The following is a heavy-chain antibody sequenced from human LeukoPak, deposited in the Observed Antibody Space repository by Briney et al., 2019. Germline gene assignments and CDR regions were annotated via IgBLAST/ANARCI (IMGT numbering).Heavy chain of an antibody. D-gene: IGHD6-19*01. CDR1: GGSISSGGYS. CDR3: ARHFIAVSGKLDY. J-gene: IGHJ4*02. Sequence: PSETLSLTCAVSGGSISSGGYSWSWIRQPPGKGLEWIGYIYHSGSTYYNPSLKSRVTISVDTSKNQFSLKLSSVTAADTAVYYCARHFIAVSGKLDYWGQGTLVTVSS. CDR2: IYHSGST. V-gene: IGHV4-30-2*03.